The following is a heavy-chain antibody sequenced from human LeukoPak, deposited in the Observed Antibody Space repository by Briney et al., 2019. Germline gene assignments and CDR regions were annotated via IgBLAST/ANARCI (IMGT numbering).Heavy chain of an antibody. CDR1: GYTFTSYY. V-gene: IGHV1-8*01. J-gene: IGHJ3*02. CDR2: MTPNSVHT. Sequence: ASVKVSCKASGYTFTSYYMHWVRQAPGQGLEWMGRMTPNSVHTDFAQKFQGRVTITRSFSKNTAYMELSSLRSEDTAVYYCARSLTDEVDAFDIWGQGTMVTVSS. CDR3: ARSLTDEVDAFDI.